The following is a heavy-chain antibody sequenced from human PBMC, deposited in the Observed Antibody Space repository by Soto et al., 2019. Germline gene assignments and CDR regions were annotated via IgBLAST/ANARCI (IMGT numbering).Heavy chain of an antibody. J-gene: IGHJ4*01. Sequence: QVQLVESGGGVVQPGRSLRLSCVGSGFTFTNYGIHWVRQAPGKGLEWVALIWYDGSYKYYADSVKGGFTISRDNSNNVVFLQINSLRADDTALYFCATGSVGTTGTTFVNGRGDYWGRGTLVTVSS. CDR1: GFTFTNYG. CDR3: ATGSVGTTGTTFVNGRGDY. D-gene: IGHD1-1*01. V-gene: IGHV3-33*01. CDR2: IWYDGSYK.